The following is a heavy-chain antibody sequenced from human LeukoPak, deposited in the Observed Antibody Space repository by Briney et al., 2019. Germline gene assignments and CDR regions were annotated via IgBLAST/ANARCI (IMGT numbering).Heavy chain of an antibody. CDR3: GSGSGWYSPDY. D-gene: IGHD6-19*01. J-gene: IGHJ4*02. CDR2: IRSKAYGGTA. V-gene: IGHV3-49*03. Sequence: GGSLGLSGTVSGFTFGDYLINWFRQAPGKGREGVGFIRSKAYGGTAEYAASVRGRFTISRDDSKSIAHLQMNSLKTEDTAVYYCGSGSGWYSPDYWGQGTLVTVSS. CDR1: GFTFGDYL.